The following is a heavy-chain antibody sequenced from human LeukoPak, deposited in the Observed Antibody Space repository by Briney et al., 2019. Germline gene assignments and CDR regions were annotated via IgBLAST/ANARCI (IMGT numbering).Heavy chain of an antibody. J-gene: IGHJ3*02. V-gene: IGHV3-30*04. Sequence: PGGSLRLSCAASGFTFSSYAMHWVRQAPGKGLEWVAVISYDGSNKYYADSVKGRFTISRDNSKNTLYLQMNSLRAEDTAVYYCARDSRIIAVAVMDIWGQGTMVTVSS. D-gene: IGHD6-19*01. CDR2: ISYDGSNK. CDR3: ARDSRIIAVAVMDI. CDR1: GFTFSSYA.